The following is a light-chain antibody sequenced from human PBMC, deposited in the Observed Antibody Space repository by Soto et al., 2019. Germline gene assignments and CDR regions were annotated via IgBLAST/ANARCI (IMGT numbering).Light chain of an antibody. V-gene: IGLV2-14*03. CDR2: DVS. CDR3: SSYTGSAALVI. Sequence: QSALTQPASVSGSLGQSITISCTGTSIDVGGYNYVSWYQQHPGQAPKLLIYDVSHRPSGISYRFSGSESGTTAALTISGLQAEDEADYYCSSYTGSAALVIFGGGTKLTVL. CDR1: SIDVGGYNY. J-gene: IGLJ2*01.